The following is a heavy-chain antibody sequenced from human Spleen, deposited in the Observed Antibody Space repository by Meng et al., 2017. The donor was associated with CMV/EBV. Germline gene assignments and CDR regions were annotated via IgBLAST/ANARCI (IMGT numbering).Heavy chain of an antibody. CDR1: GFTFSSYA. CDR2: ISGSGGST. D-gene: IGHD3-10*01. V-gene: IGHV3-23*01. Sequence: GESLKISCAASGFTFSSYAMSWVRQAPGKGLEWVSAISGSGGSTYYADSVKGRFTVSRDNSKNTLYLQMNSLRAEDTDVYYCAKDSSGSDYPRLPDYWGQGTLVTVSS. CDR3: AKDSSGSDYPRLPDY. J-gene: IGHJ4*02.